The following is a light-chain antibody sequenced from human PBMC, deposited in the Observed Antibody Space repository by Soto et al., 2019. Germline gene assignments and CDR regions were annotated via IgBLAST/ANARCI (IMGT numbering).Light chain of an antibody. CDR1: QSISSW. J-gene: IGKJ1*01. CDR2: KAS. V-gene: IGKV1-5*03. Sequence: IQMTHSPSTLSASVGDRVTITCRASQSISSWLAWYQQRPGKAPKLLIHKASSLESGVPSRFSGSGSGTEFTLTISSLQPDDLATYYCQQYHGYSRTFGQGTKVE. CDR3: QQYHGYSRT.